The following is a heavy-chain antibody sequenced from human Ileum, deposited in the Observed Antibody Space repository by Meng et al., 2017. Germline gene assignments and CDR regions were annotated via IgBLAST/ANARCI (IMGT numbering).Heavy chain of an antibody. J-gene: IGHJ4*02. CDR2: IDHSGSA. CDR1: GASFSGYY. Sequence: QGQPQQLGAGLLEPSETLSLTCAVYGASFSGYYWNWIRQPPGKGLEWIGEIDHSGSANYDPSLKSRVTMSADASKKQFSLKLSSVTAADTAVYYCARGRMGGSAWWGPGTLVTVSS. CDR3: ARGRMGGSAW. V-gene: IGHV4-34*01. D-gene: IGHD1-26*01.